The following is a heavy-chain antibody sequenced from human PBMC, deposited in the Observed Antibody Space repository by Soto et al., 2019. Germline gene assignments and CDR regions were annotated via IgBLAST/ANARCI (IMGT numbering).Heavy chain of an antibody. Sequence: QVQLVESGGGVVQPGRSLRLSCAASGFTFSSYAMHWVRQAPGKGLEWVAVISYDGSNKYYADSVKGRITISRDNSKNTLYLQMNSLRAEDTAVYYCARDFRDSSVYYYYGMDVWGQGTTVTVSS. CDR2: ISYDGSNK. V-gene: IGHV3-30-3*01. CDR3: ARDFRDSSVYYYYGMDV. J-gene: IGHJ6*02. CDR1: GFTFSSYA. D-gene: IGHD3-22*01.